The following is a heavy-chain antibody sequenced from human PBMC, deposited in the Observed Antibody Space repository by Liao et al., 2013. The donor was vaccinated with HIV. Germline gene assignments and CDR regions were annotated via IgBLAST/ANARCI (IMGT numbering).Heavy chain of an antibody. CDR2: IDTSGSI. CDR3: ARVVVGASTNYYYYMDV. CDR1: GGSITSGDHY. D-gene: IGHD1-26*01. Sequence: QVQLQESGPGLVKPSETLSLTCTVSGGSITSGDHYWSWIRQPAGKGLEWIGRIDTSGSIKYSPSLKSRVTISVDTSRNQFSLKLRSVNAADTAVYYCARVVVGASTNYYYYMDVWGKGTTVTVSS. V-gene: IGHV4-61*02. J-gene: IGHJ6*03.